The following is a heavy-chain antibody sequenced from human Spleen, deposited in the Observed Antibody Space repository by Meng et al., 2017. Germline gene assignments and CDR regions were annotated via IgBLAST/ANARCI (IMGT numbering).Heavy chain of an antibody. CDR3: AKDNASGSKSSYDY. V-gene: IGHV3-48*03. CDR2: ISNSGSTT. J-gene: IGHJ4*02. CDR1: GFTFRGRE. D-gene: IGHD3-10*01. Sequence: GESLKISCAASGFTFRGREMNWVRQAPGKGLEWVSDISNSGSTTYYADSLKGRFTISRDNAKNSLYLQMNSLRDEDTAVYYCAKDNASGSKSSYDYWGQGTLVTVSS.